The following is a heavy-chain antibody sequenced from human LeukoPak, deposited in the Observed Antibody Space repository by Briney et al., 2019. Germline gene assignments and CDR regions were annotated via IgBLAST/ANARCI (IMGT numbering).Heavy chain of an antibody. D-gene: IGHD2-15*01. CDR3: ARDEVVAAFDY. Sequence: GGSLRLSCAASGFSFSSYSMNWVRQAPGKGLEWVSSISSSSSYIYYVDSVKGRFTISRDNAKNSLYLQMNSLRAEDTAVYYCARDEVVAAFDYWGQGTLVTVSS. CDR2: ISSSSSYI. V-gene: IGHV3-21*01. J-gene: IGHJ4*02. CDR1: GFSFSSYS.